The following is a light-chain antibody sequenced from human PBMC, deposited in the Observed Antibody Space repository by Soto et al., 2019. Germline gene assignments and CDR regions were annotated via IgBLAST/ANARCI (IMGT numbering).Light chain of an antibody. CDR1: SSDVGNYNR. Sequence: QSALTQPPSVSGSPGQSVTISCTGTSSDVGNYNRVSWYQQPPGKAPKLIIYEVSSRPSGVSDRFSGSKSGNTASLTISGLQAEDEADYHCISYTTTITWVFGGGTKLTVL. CDR3: ISYTTTITWV. J-gene: IGLJ3*02. CDR2: EVS. V-gene: IGLV2-18*02.